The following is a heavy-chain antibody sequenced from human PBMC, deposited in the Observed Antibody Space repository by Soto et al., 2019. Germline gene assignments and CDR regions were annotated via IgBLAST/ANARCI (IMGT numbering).Heavy chain of an antibody. V-gene: IGHV4-31*03. CDR2: IYYSGST. J-gene: IGHJ5*02. CDR1: GGSISSGGYY. Sequence: QVQLQESGPGLVKPSQTLSLTCTVSGGSISSGGYYWSWIRQHPGKGLEWIGYIYYSGSTYYTPSLTSRVTISAATSTNPFSLKLRCVAAADTAVYYCARSIDPWGQGTPGTVSS. CDR3: ARSIDP.